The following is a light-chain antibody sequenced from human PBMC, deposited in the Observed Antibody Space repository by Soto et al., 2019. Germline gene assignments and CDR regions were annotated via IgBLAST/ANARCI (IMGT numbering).Light chain of an antibody. CDR1: QSVSSY. CDR2: DAS. J-gene: IGKJ5*01. V-gene: IGKV3-11*01. CDR3: QQRTNPIT. Sequence: EVXLTQSPATLSLSPGERATLSCRASQSVSSYLAWYQQKPGQAPRLLIYDASNRATGIPARFSGSGSGTDFTLTISSLEPEDFAVYYCQQRTNPITFGQGTRLEIK.